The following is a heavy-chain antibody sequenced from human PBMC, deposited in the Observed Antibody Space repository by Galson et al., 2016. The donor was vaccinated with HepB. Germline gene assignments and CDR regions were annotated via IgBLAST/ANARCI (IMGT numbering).Heavy chain of an antibody. Sequence: QSGAEVKKPGESLKISCKGSGYTFTHYWIGWVRQMPGKGLEWMGIIYPGDSDTRYSQSFHGQVTISADKSISTAYLQWSSLRASDTAMYYCARSQQIVVMSASDAFDIWRQGTLVTVSS. CDR2: IYPGDSDT. CDR1: GYTFTHYW. CDR3: ARSQQIVVMSASDAFDI. D-gene: IGHD2-21*01. V-gene: IGHV5-51*01. J-gene: IGHJ3*02.